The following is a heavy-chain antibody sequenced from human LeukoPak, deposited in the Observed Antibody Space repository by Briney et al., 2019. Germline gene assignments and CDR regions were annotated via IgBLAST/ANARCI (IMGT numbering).Heavy chain of an antibody. J-gene: IGHJ6*02. D-gene: IGHD6-13*01. Sequence: GGSLRLSCAASGFTFSSYAMSWVRQAPGKGLERVSAISGSGGSTYYADSVKGRFTISRDNSKNTLYLQMNSLRAEDTAVYYCAKDEGSSWYPPSYYYGMDVWGQGTTVTVSS. CDR2: ISGSGGST. V-gene: IGHV3-23*01. CDR1: GFTFSSYA. CDR3: AKDEGSSWYPPSYYYGMDV.